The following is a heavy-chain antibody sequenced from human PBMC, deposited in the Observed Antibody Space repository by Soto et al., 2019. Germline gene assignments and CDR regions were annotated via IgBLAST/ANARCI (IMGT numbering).Heavy chain of an antibody. CDR2: INPNSGGT. D-gene: IGHD3-10*01. Sequence: ASVKVSCKASGYTFTGYYMHWVRQAPGQGLEWMGWINPNSGGTNYAQKFQGWVTMTRDTSISTAYMELSRLRSDDTAVYYCARGDYYGSGSYQYYYYGMDVWGQGTTVTSP. J-gene: IGHJ6*02. CDR1: GYTFTGYY. V-gene: IGHV1-2*04. CDR3: ARGDYYGSGSYQYYYYGMDV.